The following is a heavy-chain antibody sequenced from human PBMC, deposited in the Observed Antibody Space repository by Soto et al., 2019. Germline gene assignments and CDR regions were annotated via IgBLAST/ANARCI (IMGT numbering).Heavy chain of an antibody. CDR1: GYTFTSYG. V-gene: IGHV1-18*01. CDR3: ARVGSVVVANHDSLDI. D-gene: IGHD3-22*01. Sequence: ASVKVSCKASGYTFTSYGISWVRQAPGQGLEWMGWISAYNGNTNYAQKLQGRVTMTTDTSTSTAYMELRSLRSDDTAVYYCARVGSVVVANHDSLDIWDQGTMVTVSS. J-gene: IGHJ3*02. CDR2: ISAYNGNT.